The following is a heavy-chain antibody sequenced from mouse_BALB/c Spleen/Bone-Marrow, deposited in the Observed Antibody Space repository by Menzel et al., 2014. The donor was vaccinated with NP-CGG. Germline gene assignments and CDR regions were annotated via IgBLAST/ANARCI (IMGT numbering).Heavy chain of an antibody. CDR2: IRNKANGYTT. CDR3: ARSLYPRAMDY. CDR1: GFTFTDYY. V-gene: IGHV7-3*02. J-gene: IGHJ4*01. D-gene: IGHD2-1*01. Sequence: EVMLVESGGGLVQPGGSLRLSCATSGFTFTDYYISWVRQPPGKALEWLGFIRNKANGYTTEYSASVKGRFTISRDNSQSILYLQINTLRAEDSATYYCARSLYPRAMDYWGQGTSVTVSS.